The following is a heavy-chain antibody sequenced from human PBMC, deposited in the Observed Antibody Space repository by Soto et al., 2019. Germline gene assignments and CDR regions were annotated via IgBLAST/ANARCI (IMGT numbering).Heavy chain of an antibody. CDR3: ARGQLLWDLSWYYMDV. V-gene: IGHV1-8*01. CDR1: GYTFTSYD. Sequence: KKSMASVKVSCKASGYTFTSYDINWVRRATGQGLEWMGWMNPNSGNTGYAQKFQGRVTMTRNTSISTAYMELSSLRSEDTAVYYCARGQLLWDLSWYYMDVWGKGTTVTVSS. D-gene: IGHD2-2*01. J-gene: IGHJ6*03. CDR2: MNPNSGNT.